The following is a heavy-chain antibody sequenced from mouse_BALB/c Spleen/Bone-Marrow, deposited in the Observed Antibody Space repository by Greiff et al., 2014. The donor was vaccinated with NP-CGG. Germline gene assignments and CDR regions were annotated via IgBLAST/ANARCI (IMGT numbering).Heavy chain of an antibody. CDR1: GYSITSGYG. CDR2: IHYSGNT. J-gene: IGHJ2*01. D-gene: IGHD1-1*01. Sequence: DVKLVESGPDLVKPSQSLSLTCTVTGYSITSGYGWHWIRQFPGNKLEWMGYIHYSGNTDYNPSLKSRISITRDTSKNQFFLQLNSVTTEDTATYYCVRETKVVADFDYWGQGTTLTVSS. CDR3: VRETKVVADFDY. V-gene: IGHV3-1*02.